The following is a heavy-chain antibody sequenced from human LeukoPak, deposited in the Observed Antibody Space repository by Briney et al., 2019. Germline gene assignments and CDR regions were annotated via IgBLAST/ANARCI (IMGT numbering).Heavy chain of an antibody. V-gene: IGHV4-39*07. D-gene: IGHD3-10*01. J-gene: IGHJ3*02. CDR2: IYYSGST. CDR1: GGSISSSSYY. Sequence: PSETLSLTCTVSGGSISSSSYYWGWIRQPPGKGLEWIGSIYYSGSTYYNPSLKSRVTISVDTSKNQFSLKLSSVTAADTAVYYCARSPPGGFFRGGFGQQPLDAFDIWGQGTMVTVSS. CDR3: ARSPPGGFFRGGFGQQPLDAFDI.